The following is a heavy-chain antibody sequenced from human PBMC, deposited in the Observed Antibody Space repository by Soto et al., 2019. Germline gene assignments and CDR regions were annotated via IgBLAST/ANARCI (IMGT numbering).Heavy chain of an antibody. CDR3: AKATATSGGAFEI. CDR1: GFICSSYD. Sequence: GGSLRLSCAVSGFICSSYDMSWVRQAPGKGLEWVSTILVGGSTHYEDAVKGRFTISRDTSKNTVYLQMNSLTAGDTAVYYCAKATATSGGAFEIYRQGTMVTVPS. CDR2: ILVGGST. D-gene: IGHD1-1*01. J-gene: IGHJ3*02. V-gene: IGHV3-23*01.